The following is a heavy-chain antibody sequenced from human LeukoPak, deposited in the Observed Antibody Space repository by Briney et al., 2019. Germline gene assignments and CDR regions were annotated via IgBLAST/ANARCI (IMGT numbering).Heavy chain of an antibody. CDR1: GFPFSSYW. CDR3: ASDSPYYGMDV. J-gene: IGHJ6*02. V-gene: IGHV3-74*01. Sequence: GGSLRLSCAASGFPFSSYWMHWVRQVPGKGLLWVSRINSGGSATIYADSVRGRFTISRDNAKNTLYLQMSGLRVEDTAVYHCASDSPYYGMDVWGQGTTVTVSS. CDR2: INSGGSAT.